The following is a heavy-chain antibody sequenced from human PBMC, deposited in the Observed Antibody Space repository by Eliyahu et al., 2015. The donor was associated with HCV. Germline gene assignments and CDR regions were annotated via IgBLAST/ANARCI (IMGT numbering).Heavy chain of an antibody. D-gene: IGHD3-22*01. V-gene: IGHV3-7*01. CDR2: IKQDGSEK. CDR3: ARGTYYYDSSSKKVGYFDY. Sequence: EVQLVESGGGLVQPGGSLRLSCAASGFTFXSYWXSWVRQAPGKGLEWVANIKQDGSEKYYVDXVKGRFTISRDNAKNSLYLQMNSLRAEDTAVYYCARGTYYYDSSSKKVGYFDYWGQGTLVTVSS. CDR1: GFTFXSYW. J-gene: IGHJ4*02.